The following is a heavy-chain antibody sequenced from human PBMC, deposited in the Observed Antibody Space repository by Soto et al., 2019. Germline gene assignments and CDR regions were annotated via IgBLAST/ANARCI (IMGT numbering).Heavy chain of an antibody. D-gene: IGHD6-19*01. J-gene: IGHJ3*02. CDR1: SGSISSSNW. CDR2: IYHSGST. CDR3: ARVGVAVAGTGSRGAFDI. V-gene: IGHV4-4*02. Sequence: PSETLSLTCAVSSGSISSSNWRSWVRQPPGKGLEWIGEIYHSGSTNYNPSLKSRVTISVDKSKNQFSLKLSSVTAADTAVYYCARVGVAVAGTGSRGAFDIWGLGTMVTVSS.